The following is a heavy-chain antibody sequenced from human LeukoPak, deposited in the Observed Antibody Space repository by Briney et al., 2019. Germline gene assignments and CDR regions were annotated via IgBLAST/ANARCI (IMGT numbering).Heavy chain of an antibody. CDR3: ATSYTDSSVKRYFDY. CDR1: GYTLTELS. V-gene: IGHV1-24*01. J-gene: IGHJ4*02. D-gene: IGHD3-22*01. CDR2: FDPEDGET. Sequence: ASVKVSCKVSGYTLTELSMHWVRQAPGKGPEWMGGFDPEDGETIYAQKFQGRVTMTEDTSTDTAYMELSYLRSEDTAVYYCATSYTDSSVKRYFDYWGQGTLVTVSS.